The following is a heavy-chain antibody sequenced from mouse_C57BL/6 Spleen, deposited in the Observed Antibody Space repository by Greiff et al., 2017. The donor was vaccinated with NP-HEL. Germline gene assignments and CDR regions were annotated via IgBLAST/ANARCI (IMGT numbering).Heavy chain of an antibody. CDR1: GYAFSSSW. V-gene: IGHV1-82*01. Sequence: VKLQQSGPELVKPGASVKISCKASGYAFSSSWMNWVKQRPGKGLEWIGRIYPGDGDTNYNGKFKGKATLTADKSSSTAYMQLSSLTSEDSAVYFCAREDFITTVGFFDYWGQGTTLTVSS. CDR3: AREDFITTVGFFDY. D-gene: IGHD1-1*01. J-gene: IGHJ2*01. CDR2: IYPGDGDT.